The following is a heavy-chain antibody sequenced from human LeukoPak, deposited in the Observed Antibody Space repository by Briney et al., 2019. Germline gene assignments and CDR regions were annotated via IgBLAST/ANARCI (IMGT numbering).Heavy chain of an antibody. V-gene: IGHV4-61*10. CDR1: GYSISSGYY. J-gene: IGHJ4*02. D-gene: IGHD4-23*01. CDR3: ASSPRYGGSFDY. CDR2: IYYSGST. Sequence: SKTLSLTCTVSGYSISSGYYWSWIRQPAGKGLEWIGYIYYSGSTNYNPSLKSRVTISVDTSKNQFSLKLSSVTAADTAVYYCASSPRYGGSFDYWGQGTLVTVSS.